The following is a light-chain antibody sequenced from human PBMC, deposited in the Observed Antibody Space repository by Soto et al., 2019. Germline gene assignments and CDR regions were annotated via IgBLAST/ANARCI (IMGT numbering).Light chain of an antibody. CDR1: QGISSY. V-gene: IGKV1-8*01. J-gene: IGKJ4*01. Sequence: AIRMTPSPSSLSAATGDRVTITCPASQGISSYLAWYQQKPGKAPKLLIYAASTLQSGVPSRFSGSGSGTDFTLTISCLQSEDFATYYCQQYYSYPPTFGGGTKVDI. CDR3: QQYYSYPPT. CDR2: AAS.